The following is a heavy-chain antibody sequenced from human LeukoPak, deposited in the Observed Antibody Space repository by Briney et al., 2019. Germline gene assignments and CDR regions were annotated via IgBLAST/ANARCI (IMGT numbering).Heavy chain of an antibody. CDR2: ISNSGDST. Sequence: GGSLRLSCAASGFTFSTYAMSWVRQAPGEGLQWVSGISNSGDSTYYLDSVKGRFTISRDNSKNTLHLQMSSLRAEDTAVYYCASDAGGAAFDYWGQGTLVTVSS. CDR3: ASDAGGAAFDY. J-gene: IGHJ4*02. CDR1: GFTFSTYA. D-gene: IGHD1-26*01. V-gene: IGHV3-23*01.